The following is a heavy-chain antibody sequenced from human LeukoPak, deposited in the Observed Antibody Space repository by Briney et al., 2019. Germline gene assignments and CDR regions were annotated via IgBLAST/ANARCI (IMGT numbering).Heavy chain of an antibody. CDR3: AKSGGCSGGSCYSDDAFDI. Sequence: GGSLRLSCAASEFTFSSYSMNWVRQAPGKGLEWVAVISYDGSNKYYADSVKGRFTISRDNSKNTLYLQMNSLRAEDTAVYYCAKSGGCSGGSCYSDDAFDIWGQGTMVTVSS. CDR1: EFTFSSYS. CDR2: ISYDGSNK. D-gene: IGHD2-15*01. J-gene: IGHJ3*02. V-gene: IGHV3-30*18.